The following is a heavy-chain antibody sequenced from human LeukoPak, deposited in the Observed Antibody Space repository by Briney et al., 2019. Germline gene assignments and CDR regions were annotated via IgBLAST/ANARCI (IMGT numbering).Heavy chain of an antibody. CDR2: INHSGST. Sequence: KPPETLSLTCAVYGGSFSGYYWSWIRQPPGKGLEWIGEINHSGSTNYNPSLKSRVTISVDTSKNQFSLKLSSVTAADTAVYYCARGRSWFDPWGQGTLVTVSS. CDR1: GGSFSGYY. V-gene: IGHV4-34*01. J-gene: IGHJ5*02. CDR3: ARGRSWFDP.